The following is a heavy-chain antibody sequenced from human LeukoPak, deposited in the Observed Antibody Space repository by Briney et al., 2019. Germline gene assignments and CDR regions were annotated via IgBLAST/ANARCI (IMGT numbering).Heavy chain of an antibody. D-gene: IGHD2-21*01. CDR1: GFTFSSYA. CDR2: ISGSAGST. J-gene: IGHJ4*02. Sequence: GGTLRLSCAASGFTFSSYAMTWVGQAPGKGLEWVSAISGSAGSTYYADSVKGRFSISRDNSKNTLYLQMNSLRAEDTAVYYCAKVLPGGDCFDYWGQGTLVTVSS. V-gene: IGHV3-23*01. CDR3: AKVLPGGDCFDY.